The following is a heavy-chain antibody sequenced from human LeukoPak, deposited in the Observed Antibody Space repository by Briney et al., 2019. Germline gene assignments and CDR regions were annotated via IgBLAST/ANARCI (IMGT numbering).Heavy chain of an antibody. CDR3: AKGGGWLYYFDY. J-gene: IGHJ4*02. D-gene: IGHD4-23*01. CDR2: ISGSDSST. V-gene: IGHV3-23*01. CDR1: GFTFSSYA. Sequence: TGGSLRLSCAASGFTFSSYAMSWVRQAPGKGLEWVSGISGSDSSTYYADSVRGRFTISRDNSKNTLYLQMNSLRAEDTAVYCAKGGGWLYYFDYWGQGTLVTVSS.